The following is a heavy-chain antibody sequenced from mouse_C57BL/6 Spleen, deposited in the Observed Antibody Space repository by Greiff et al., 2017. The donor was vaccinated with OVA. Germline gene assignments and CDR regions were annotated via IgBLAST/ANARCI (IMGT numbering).Heavy chain of an antibody. CDR1: GYTFTSYW. D-gene: IGHD3-2*02. CDR3: ARSVSSGPPYY. CDR2: IDPSDSYT. J-gene: IGHJ2*01. Sequence: QVQLQQPGAELVKPGASVKLSCKASGYTFTSYWMQWVKQRPGQGLEWIGEIDPSDSYTNYNQKFKGKATLTVDTSSSTAYMQLSSLTSEDSAVYYCARSVSSGPPYYWGQGTTLTVSS. V-gene: IGHV1-50*01.